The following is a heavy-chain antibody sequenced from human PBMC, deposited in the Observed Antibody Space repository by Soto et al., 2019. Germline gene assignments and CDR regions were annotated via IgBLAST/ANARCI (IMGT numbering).Heavy chain of an antibody. V-gene: IGHV4-4*02. CDR2: IHLSGKT. Sequence: QVHLQESGPGLVQPSGTMSLTCAVSGGSISGANFWRWVRQPPGKGLEWIGEIHLSGKTSYNPSLPSRVTISIDPSHNQMSLTLTSVTAVDTAVYYCARELFDGYSPACYCGQGTLVTVSS. CDR1: GGSISGANF. J-gene: IGHJ4*02. CDR3: ARELFDGYSPACY. D-gene: IGHD2-15*01.